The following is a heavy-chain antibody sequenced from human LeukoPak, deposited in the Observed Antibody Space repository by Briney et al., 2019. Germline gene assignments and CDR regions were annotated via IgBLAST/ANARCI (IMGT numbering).Heavy chain of an antibody. D-gene: IGHD3-10*01. V-gene: IGHV4-39*07. J-gene: IGHJ3*02. CDR2: IYYSGNT. CDR1: GGSISSSSYY. CDR3: ARDFRGRGSGSSGAFDI. Sequence: PSETLSLTCTVSGGSISSSSYYWGWIRQPPGKGLEWIGNIYYSGNTYYNPSLKSRVAISVDTSKNQFSLKLSSVTAADTAVYYCARDFRGRGSGSSGAFDIWGQGTMVTVSS.